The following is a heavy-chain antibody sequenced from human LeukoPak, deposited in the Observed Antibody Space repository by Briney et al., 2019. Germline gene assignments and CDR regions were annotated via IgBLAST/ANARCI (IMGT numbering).Heavy chain of an antibody. CDR3: ARGGRGGYYFDY. D-gene: IGHD3-16*01. V-gene: IGHV1-46*01. CDR2: INLRGGHT. J-gene: IGHJ4*02. CDR1: GYTFISYY. Sequence: ASVKVSCKASGYTFISYYMHWVRQAPGQGLEWMGIINLRGGHTSYAQNFQGRVTMTRDTSTSTVYMELSSLRSEDTAVYYCARGGRGGYYFDYWGQGTLVTVSS.